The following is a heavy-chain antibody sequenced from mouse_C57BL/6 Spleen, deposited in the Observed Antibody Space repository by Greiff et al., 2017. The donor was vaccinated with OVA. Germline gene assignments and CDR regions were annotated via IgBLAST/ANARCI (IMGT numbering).Heavy chain of an antibody. V-gene: IGHV1-55*01. CDR2: IYPGSGST. J-gene: IGHJ2*01. Sequence: QVQLQQSGAELVKPGASVKMSCKASGYTFTSYWITWVKQRPGQGLEWIGDIYPGSGSTNYNEKFKSKATLTVDTSSSTAYMQLSSLTSEDSAVYYCARQGLRRGYYFDYWGKGTTLTVSS. CDR3: ARQGLRRGYYFDY. D-gene: IGHD2-4*01. CDR1: GYTFTSYW.